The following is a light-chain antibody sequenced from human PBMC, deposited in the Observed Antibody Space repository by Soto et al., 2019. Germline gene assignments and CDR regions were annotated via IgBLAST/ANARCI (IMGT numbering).Light chain of an antibody. V-gene: IGKV3-15*01. CDR2: GAS. J-gene: IGKJ1*01. CDR3: QQYNAWPRT. CDR1: QSVSSN. Sequence: EIVVTQSPATLSVSPGERATLSCRASQSVSSNLAWYQQKPGQAPRLLISGASTRATGIPARFSGSGSGTEFTLPIPSLQSEDFAVYYCQQYNAWPRTFGQGTKVEIK.